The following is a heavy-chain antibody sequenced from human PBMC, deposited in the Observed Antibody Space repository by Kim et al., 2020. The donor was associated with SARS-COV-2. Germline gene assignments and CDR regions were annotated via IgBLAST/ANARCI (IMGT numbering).Heavy chain of an antibody. J-gene: IGHJ4*02. V-gene: IGHV3-23*01. CDR2: ITGSGGST. CDR3: APIYNFDYGAAYSLDY. CDR1: GFTFSSYG. Sequence: GGSLRLSCAASGFTFSSYGMSWDRQAPGKGLEWVSTITGSGGSTYYADSVKGRFTISRDNSKNTLYLQMNSLRAEDTAVYYCAPIYNFDYGAAYSLDYLGEGTLVIVSS. D-gene: IGHD1-1*01.